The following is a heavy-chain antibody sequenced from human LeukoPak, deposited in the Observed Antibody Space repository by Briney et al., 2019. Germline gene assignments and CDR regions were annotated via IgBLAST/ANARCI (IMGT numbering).Heavy chain of an antibody. V-gene: IGHV5-51*01. J-gene: IGHJ5*02. CDR3: AKTPFRYCNSVSCALTNWFGL. Sequence: GESLKISCKGSGYSFTTYWIGWVRQMLGKGLENMGIIYPGDSDTRYSPSFQGQVTISADKSISTAYLQWDSLKASDTAMYYCAKTPFRYCNSVSCALTNWFGLWGQGTLVTVSS. D-gene: IGHD2/OR15-2a*01. CDR2: IYPGDSDT. CDR1: GYSFTTYW.